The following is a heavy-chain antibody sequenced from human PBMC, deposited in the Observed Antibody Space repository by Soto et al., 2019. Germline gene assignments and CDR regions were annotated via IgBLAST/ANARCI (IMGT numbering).Heavy chain of an antibody. D-gene: IGHD6-6*01. Sequence: QVQLVESGGGVVQAGRSLRLYCAASGFTFSSHGIHWVRQAPGKGLEWVAFIWADGSNVEYADSVKGRFTISRDSSKNTVDLQMNSLSAEDTAVYSCARDGQQLVPYGLDAWGQGTTVTVSS. CDR1: GFTFSSHG. CDR2: IWADGSNV. CDR3: ARDGQQLVPYGLDA. V-gene: IGHV3-33*01. J-gene: IGHJ6*02.